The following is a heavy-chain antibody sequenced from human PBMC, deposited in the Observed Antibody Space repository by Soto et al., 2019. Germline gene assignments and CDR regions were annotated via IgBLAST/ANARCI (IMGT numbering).Heavy chain of an antibody. Sequence: GGSLRLSCAASGFTFSGAWMVWVRQAPGKGLEWVSVISGSGGSTYYADSVKGRFTISRDNSKNTLYLQMNSLRAEDTAVYYCARRSSGWYFDYWGQGTLVTVSS. V-gene: IGHV3-23*01. D-gene: IGHD6-19*01. CDR1: GFTFSGAW. CDR3: ARRSSGWYFDY. J-gene: IGHJ4*02. CDR2: ISGSGGST.